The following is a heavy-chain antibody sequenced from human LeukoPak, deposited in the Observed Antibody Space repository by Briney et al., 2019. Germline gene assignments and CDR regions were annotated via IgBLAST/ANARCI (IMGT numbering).Heavy chain of an antibody. J-gene: IGHJ4*02. Sequence: SETLSLTCTVSGGSISSSSHYWGWIRQPPGKGLEWIGSIYYSGSSYYNPSLRSRATMSADTSENQFSLKLNTVTAADTAVYYCARHLYKFRSGSYFDYWGQGALVTVSS. CDR2: IYYSGSS. CDR3: ARHLYKFRSGSYFDY. CDR1: GGSISSSSHY. D-gene: IGHD3-10*01. V-gene: IGHV4-39*01.